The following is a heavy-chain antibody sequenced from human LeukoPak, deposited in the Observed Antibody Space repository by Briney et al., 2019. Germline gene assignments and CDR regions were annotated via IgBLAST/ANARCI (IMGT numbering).Heavy chain of an antibody. CDR1: GYTFTSYY. CDR2: INPSGGTT. D-gene: IGHD3-16*01. J-gene: IGHJ4*02. Sequence: ASAKVSCKASGYTFTSYYMHWVRQAPGQGLEWMGIINPSGGTTNYAQKFQGRVTMTRDTSTGTVYLDLSSLRSEDTAVYYCARSPSASTPYYFDYWGQGTLVTVSS. V-gene: IGHV1-46*01. CDR3: ARSPSASTPYYFDY.